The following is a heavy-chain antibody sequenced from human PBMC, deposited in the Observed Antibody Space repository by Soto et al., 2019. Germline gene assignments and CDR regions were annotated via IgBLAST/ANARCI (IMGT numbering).Heavy chain of an antibody. Sequence: QVQLVQSGAEVKKPGSSVKVSCKASGGTFSSYAISWVRQAPGQGLEWMGGIIPIFGTANYAQKLQGRVTITADESTSTAYMELGSLRSEDTAVYYCATAPGYSYGYYYYYGMDVWGQGTTVTVSS. CDR2: IIPIFGTA. CDR3: ATAPGYSYGYYYYYGMDV. D-gene: IGHD5-18*01. J-gene: IGHJ6*02. CDR1: GGTFSSYA. V-gene: IGHV1-69*01.